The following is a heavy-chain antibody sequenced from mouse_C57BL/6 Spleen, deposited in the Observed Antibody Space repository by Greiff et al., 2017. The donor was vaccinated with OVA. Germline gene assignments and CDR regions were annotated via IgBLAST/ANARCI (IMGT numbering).Heavy chain of an antibody. Sequence: QVQLKESGPELVKPGASVKISCKASGYAFSSSWMNWVKQRPGKGLEWIGRIYPGDGDTNYNGKFKGKATLTADKSSSTAYMQLSSLTSEDSAVYFCARPLYYSNSYAMDYWGQGTSVTVSS. V-gene: IGHV1-82*01. D-gene: IGHD2-5*01. J-gene: IGHJ4*01. CDR3: ARPLYYSNSYAMDY. CDR1: GYAFSSSW. CDR2: IYPGDGDT.